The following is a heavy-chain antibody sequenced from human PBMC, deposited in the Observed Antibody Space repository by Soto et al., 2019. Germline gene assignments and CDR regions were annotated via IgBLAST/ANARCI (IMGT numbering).Heavy chain of an antibody. Sequence: ASVKVACKASGGTFSSYAISWVRQAPGQGLEWMGIINPSGGSTSYAQKFQGRVTMTRDTSTSTVYMELSSLRSEDTAVYYCASQAYSSSSGEFDYWGQGTLVTVSS. V-gene: IGHV1-46*03. J-gene: IGHJ4*02. CDR1: GGTFSSYA. D-gene: IGHD6-6*01. CDR3: ASQAYSSSSGEFDY. CDR2: INPSGGST.